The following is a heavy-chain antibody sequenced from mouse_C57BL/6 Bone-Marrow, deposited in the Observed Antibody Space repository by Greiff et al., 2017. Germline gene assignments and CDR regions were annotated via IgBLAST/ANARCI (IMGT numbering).Heavy chain of an antibody. CDR3: ARGPPTGSSPYFDY. V-gene: IGHV5-17*01. D-gene: IGHD1-1*01. Sequence: EVMLVESGGGLVKPGGSLKLSCAASGFTFSDYGMHWVRQAPEKGLEWVAYISSGSSTIYYADTVKGRFTLSRDNAKNTLFLHMTSLRSEDTAMYYCARGPPTGSSPYFDYWGQGTTLTVSS. J-gene: IGHJ2*01. CDR2: ISSGSSTI. CDR1: GFTFSDYG.